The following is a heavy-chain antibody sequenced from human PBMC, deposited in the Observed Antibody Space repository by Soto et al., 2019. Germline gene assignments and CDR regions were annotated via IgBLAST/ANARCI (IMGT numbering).Heavy chain of an antibody. D-gene: IGHD4-4*01. CDR2: MNPNSGNT. J-gene: IGHJ6*02. V-gene: IGHV1-8*01. Sequence: QVQLVQSGAEVKKPGASVKVSCKASGYTFTSYDINWVRQATGQGLEWMGWMNPNSGNTGYAQKFKGRVTMTRNTSISTAYMELSRLRSEDTAVYYCARARLQRYDYGMDVWGQGTTVTVSS. CDR3: ARARLQRYDYGMDV. CDR1: GYTFTSYD.